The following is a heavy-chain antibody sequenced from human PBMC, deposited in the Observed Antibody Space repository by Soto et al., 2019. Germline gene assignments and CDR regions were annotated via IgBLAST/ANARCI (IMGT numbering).Heavy chain of an antibody. V-gene: IGHV1-46*01. D-gene: IGHD6-13*01. CDR1: GYTFTSYY. J-gene: IGHJ4*02. Sequence: QVQLVQSGAEVKKPGASVKVSCKASGYTFTSYYMHWVRQAPGQGLEWMGIINPSGGSTSYAQKFQGRVTMTRDKSTSKVYMELSSLRSEDTAVYYCARVAAAGTGSRYFDYWGQGTLVTVSS. CDR2: INPSGGST. CDR3: ARVAAAGTGSRYFDY.